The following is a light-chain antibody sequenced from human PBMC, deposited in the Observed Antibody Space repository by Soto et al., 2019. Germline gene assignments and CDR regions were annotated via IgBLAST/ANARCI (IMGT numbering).Light chain of an antibody. Sequence: EIVLTQSPGTLSLSPGERATLSCRASQSVSSSYLAWYQQKPGQAPRLLIYGASSRATGIPDRFSGSGSGTDFPLTISRLDPEDVAVYYCQQYGRSPRTFGQGTKLEIK. CDR2: GAS. J-gene: IGKJ2*01. CDR1: QSVSSSY. V-gene: IGKV3-20*01. CDR3: QQYGRSPRT.